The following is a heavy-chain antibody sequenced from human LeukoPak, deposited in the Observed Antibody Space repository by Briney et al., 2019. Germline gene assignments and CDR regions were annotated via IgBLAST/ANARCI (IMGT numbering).Heavy chain of an antibody. J-gene: IGHJ4*02. CDR3: ARSLLGAVAGTIAYFDY. Sequence: SQTLSLTCAISGDSVSSNSAAWNWIRQSPSSGLEWLGRTYYRSKWYNDYVVSVKSRITINPDTSKNQFFLQLNSVTPEDTAVYYCARSLLGAVAGTIAYFDYWGQGTLVTVSS. CDR2: TYYRSKWYN. D-gene: IGHD6-19*01. CDR1: GDSVSSNSAA. V-gene: IGHV6-1*01.